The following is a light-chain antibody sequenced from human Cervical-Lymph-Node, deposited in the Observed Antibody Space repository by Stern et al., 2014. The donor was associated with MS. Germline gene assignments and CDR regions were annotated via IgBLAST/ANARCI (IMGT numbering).Light chain of an antibody. CDR2: DAD. Sequence: DIVMTQSPSSLSASVGDRVTITCQASQDISNSLNWYQQKPGKAPRLLIYDADSLEAGVPSRFSGSGSGTEFTFTISNLRPEDFATYSCQQHFNLPFTFGPGTKVDIK. J-gene: IGKJ3*01. V-gene: IGKV1-33*01. CDR3: QQHFNLPFT. CDR1: QDISNS.